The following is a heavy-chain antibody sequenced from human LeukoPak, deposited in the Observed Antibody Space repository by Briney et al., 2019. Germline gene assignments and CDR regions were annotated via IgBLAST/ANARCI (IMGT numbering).Heavy chain of an antibody. Sequence: GGSLRLSCAASGFTVSSNYMSWVRQAPGKGLEWVSVIYSGGSIYYADSVKGRFTISRDNAKNSLYLQMNSLRAEDTAVYYCARDRANWNYGAFDIWGQGTMVTVSS. D-gene: IGHD1-7*01. CDR3: ARDRANWNYGAFDI. CDR1: GFTVSSNY. J-gene: IGHJ3*02. CDR2: IYSGGSI. V-gene: IGHV3-66*01.